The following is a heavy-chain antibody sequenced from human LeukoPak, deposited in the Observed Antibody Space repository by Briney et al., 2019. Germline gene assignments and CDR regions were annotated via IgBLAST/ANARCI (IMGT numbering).Heavy chain of an antibody. D-gene: IGHD3-10*01. CDR1: GFTFTNHI. Sequence: GGSLRLSCAASGFTFTNHIISWVRRAPGKGLEWVANMRQHGSDKYCADFVKGRFTISRDDAKQSVYLEMNSLGVEDTAVYYCAREGTAFDIWGQGTMVTVSS. J-gene: IGHJ3*02. CDR3: AREGTAFDI. CDR2: MRQHGSDK. V-gene: IGHV3-7*01.